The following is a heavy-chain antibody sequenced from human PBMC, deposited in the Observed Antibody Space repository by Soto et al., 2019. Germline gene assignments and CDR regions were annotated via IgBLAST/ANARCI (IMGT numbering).Heavy chain of an antibody. J-gene: IGHJ6*02. CDR2: IYWDNDK. Sequence: QITLKESGPTLVKPTQTLTLTCTFSGFSVSTSGVGVAWIRQSPGKALEWLALIYWDNDKRYSPFLQSRVTITKHTSKNQVVLTMTNMDPVDTATYYCAHKGGRGAGMDVWGQGTTVTVS. CDR1: GFSVSTSGVG. D-gene: IGHD2-15*01. V-gene: IGHV2-5*02. CDR3: AHKGGRGAGMDV.